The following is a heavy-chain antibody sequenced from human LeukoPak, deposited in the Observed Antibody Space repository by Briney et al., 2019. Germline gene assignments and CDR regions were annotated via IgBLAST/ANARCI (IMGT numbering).Heavy chain of an antibody. J-gene: IGHJ4*02. D-gene: IGHD1-1*01. CDR3: ARYVPVRTGTTRASSDY. CDR1: GGSFSDYE. V-gene: IGHV4-34*10. Sequence: PSEALSLTCAVYGGSFSDYEWSWIRQPPGKGLEWIGEISHSGTTNSDPSLKSRISMSIDTSRSQFSLNVRSMTGADTAVYYCARYVPVRTGTTRASSDYWGLGTLVTVSS. CDR2: ISHSGTT.